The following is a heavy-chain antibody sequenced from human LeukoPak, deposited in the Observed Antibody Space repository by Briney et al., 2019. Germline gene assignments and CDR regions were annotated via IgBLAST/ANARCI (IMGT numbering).Heavy chain of an antibody. CDR3: ASMSGSYFPYYYYYMDV. D-gene: IGHD3-10*01. V-gene: IGHV4-39*07. CDR2: IYYSGST. Sequence: SETLSLTCTVSGGSISSSSYYWGWIRQPPGKGLEWIGSIYYSGSTYYNPSLKSRVTISVDTSKNQFSLKLSSVTAADTAVYYCASMSGSYFPYYYYYMDVWGKGTTVTVSS. J-gene: IGHJ6*03. CDR1: GGSISSSSYY.